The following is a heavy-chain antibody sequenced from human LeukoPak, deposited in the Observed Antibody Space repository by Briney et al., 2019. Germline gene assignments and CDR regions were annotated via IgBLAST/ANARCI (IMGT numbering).Heavy chain of an antibody. CDR1: GFTFSSYW. CDR2: INSDGSST. CDR3: ARDSPIDY. J-gene: IGHJ4*02. V-gene: IGHV3-74*01. Sequence: PGGSLRLSCAASGFTFSSYWMHWVRQVPGKGQVWVSRINSDGSSTSYADSVKGRFTISRDNAKNTLYLQMNSLRAEDTAVYYCARDSPIDYWGQGTLVTVSS.